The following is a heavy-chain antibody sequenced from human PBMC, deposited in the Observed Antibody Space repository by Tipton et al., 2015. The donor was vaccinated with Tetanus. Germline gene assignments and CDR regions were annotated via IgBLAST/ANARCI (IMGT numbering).Heavy chain of an antibody. Sequence: QSGPEVKKPGSSVKVSCKASGGTFSSYAISWVRQAPGQGLEWMGGIIPIFGTANYAQKFQGRVTITADESTSTAYMELSSLRSEDTAVYYCARAYCGGDCYSGDAFDIWGQGTMVTVSS. D-gene: IGHD2-21*02. CDR2: IIPIFGTA. V-gene: IGHV1-69*01. CDR3: ARAYCGGDCYSGDAFDI. CDR1: GGTFSSYA. J-gene: IGHJ3*02.